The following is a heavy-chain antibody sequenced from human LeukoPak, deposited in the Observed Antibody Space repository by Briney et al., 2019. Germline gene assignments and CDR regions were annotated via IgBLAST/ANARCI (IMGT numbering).Heavy chain of an antibody. Sequence: GASVKVSCKASGYTFTSYYMHWVRQAPGQGLEWMGIINPSGGSTSYAQKFQGRVTMTRDMSTSTVYMELSSLRSEDTAVYYCARDPTAPGRPNWYLDLWGRGTLVTVSS. J-gene: IGHJ2*01. V-gene: IGHV1-46*01. CDR2: INPSGGST. D-gene: IGHD1-26*01. CDR3: ARDPTAPGRPNWYLDL. CDR1: GYTFTSYY.